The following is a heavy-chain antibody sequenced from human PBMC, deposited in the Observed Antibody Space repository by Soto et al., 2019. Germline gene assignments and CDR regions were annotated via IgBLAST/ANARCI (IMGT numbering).Heavy chain of an antibody. Sequence: GGSLRLSCAASEFTFTYAWMSWVRQAPGKGLERVGRIKSKTDGGTTDYAAPVKGRFTISRDESQNTLYLQMNSLKTEDTAVYYCTSLYYGHWGQGTLVTVSS. D-gene: IGHD3-16*02. CDR1: EFTFTYAW. CDR3: TSLYYGH. CDR2: IKSKTDGGTT. V-gene: IGHV3-15*01. J-gene: IGHJ4*02.